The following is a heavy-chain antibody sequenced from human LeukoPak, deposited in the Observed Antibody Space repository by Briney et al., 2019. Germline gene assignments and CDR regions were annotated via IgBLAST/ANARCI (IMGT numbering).Heavy chain of an antibody. CDR2: ISGSGGST. D-gene: IGHD6-13*01. J-gene: IGHJ3*02. V-gene: IGHV3-23*01. CDR1: GLTFSSYA. CDR3: TKGGIAAAGRGNTFDI. Sequence: GGSLRLSCAASGLTFSSYAMRCVRQAPGKGREWVSTISGSGGSTFYADSVKGRFTISRHNCKNTTYLHMNSLRAEDTGVYYCTKGGIAAAGRGNTFDIWGQGTMVTVSS.